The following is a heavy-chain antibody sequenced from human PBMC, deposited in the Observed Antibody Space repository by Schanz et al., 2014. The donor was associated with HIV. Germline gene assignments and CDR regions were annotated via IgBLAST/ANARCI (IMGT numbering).Heavy chain of an antibody. Sequence: QVQLVQSGAEVKKPGASVKVSCKASGYTFTNYFIHWVRQAPGQGLEWMGWINPNSGDTDYAQKFQGRVTMTRDTSISTAYMELSRLRSDDTAVYYCASGRFDTVIWWGDAFLIWGRGTMVTVSS. V-gene: IGHV1-2*02. CDR2: INPNSGDT. CDR3: ASGRFDTVIWWGDAFLI. D-gene: IGHD5-18*01. CDR1: GYTFTNYF. J-gene: IGHJ3*02.